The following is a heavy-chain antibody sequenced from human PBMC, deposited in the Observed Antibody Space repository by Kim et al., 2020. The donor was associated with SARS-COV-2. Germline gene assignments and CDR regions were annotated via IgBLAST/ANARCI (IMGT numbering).Heavy chain of an antibody. V-gene: IGHV3-53*01. CDR3: ARALAEVYYYGSGSYIYG. CDR2: IYSGGST. CDR1: GFTVSSNY. J-gene: IGHJ6*01. Sequence: GGSLRLSCAASGFTVSSNYMSWVRQAPGKGLEWVSVIYSGGSTYYADSVKGRFPISRDNSKNTLYLQMNSLRAEDTAVYYCARALAEVYYYGSGSYIYG. D-gene: IGHD3-10*01.